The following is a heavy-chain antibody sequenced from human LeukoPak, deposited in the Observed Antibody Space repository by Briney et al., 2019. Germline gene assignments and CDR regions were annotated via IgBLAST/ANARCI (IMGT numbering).Heavy chain of an antibody. Sequence: PVGSLRVSCAAAGFTFSAYSMNWVRQAPEEGLEWVSYIGISSGVIYYADSVRGGFTLSRDNAQNTLYLRKDSMRAERTALYYCASDQAYSFDYWGQGTLVTVSS. CDR2: IGISSGVI. V-gene: IGHV3-48*01. J-gene: IGHJ4*02. CDR3: ASDQAYSFDY. D-gene: IGHD4-11*01. CDR1: GFTFSAYS.